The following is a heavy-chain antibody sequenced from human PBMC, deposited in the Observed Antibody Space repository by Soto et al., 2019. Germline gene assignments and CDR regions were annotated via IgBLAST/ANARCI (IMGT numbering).Heavy chain of an antibody. Sequence: PSEARCPRQSFYGGTPRGSCRILFRPLPGKGTEWIGEINQSGRTNYNPALKSRVTISVDTSKNQFSLTLSSVTAADTAVYYCARALEGSWNPSRCYSGGEVSGQGPSVTVS. V-gene: IGHV4-34*01. D-gene: IGHD2-15*01. J-gene: IGHJ6*01. CDR3: ARALEGSWNPSRCYSGGEV. CDR1: GGTPRGSC. CDR2: INQSGRT.